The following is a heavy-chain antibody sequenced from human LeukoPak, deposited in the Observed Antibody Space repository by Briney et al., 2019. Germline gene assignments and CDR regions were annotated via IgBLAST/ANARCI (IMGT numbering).Heavy chain of an antibody. J-gene: IGHJ5*02. CDR1: GDSISSGGYS. CDR2: IYHGGSA. Sequence: QASETLSLTCAVSGDSISSGGYSWSWIRQPPGKGLEWIGYIYHGGSAYYDPSLKSRVNISADKSKNQFSLELSSVTAADTAVYYCARYFSGGQFKWFDPWGQGTLVTVSS. V-gene: IGHV4-30-2*01. CDR3: ARYFSGGQFKWFDP. D-gene: IGHD1-26*01.